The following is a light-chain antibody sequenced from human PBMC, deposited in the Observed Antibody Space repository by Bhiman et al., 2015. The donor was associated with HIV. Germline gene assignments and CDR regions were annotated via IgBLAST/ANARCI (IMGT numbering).Light chain of an antibody. Sequence: QSALTQPASVSGSPGQSITISCTGTSRDVGGYDYVSWYQQHPGKAPQLMIYDVSQRPSGISNRFSGSKSGNTASLTISGVQAEDEADYYCCSYTTSTTLCVFGTGTKVPVL. V-gene: IGLV2-14*03. CDR2: DVS. J-gene: IGLJ1*01. CDR3: CSYTTSTTLCV. CDR1: SRDVGGYDY.